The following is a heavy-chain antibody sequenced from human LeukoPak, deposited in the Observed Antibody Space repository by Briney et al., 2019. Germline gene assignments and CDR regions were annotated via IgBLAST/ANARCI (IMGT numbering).Heavy chain of an antibody. J-gene: IGHJ4*02. Sequence: PSETLSLTCAVYGGSFSGYYWSWIRQPPGKGLEWVGEINHSGSTNYNPSLKSRVTISVDTSKNQFSLKLSSVTAADTAVYYCARGGWELLRSIRPIDYWGQGTLVTVSS. V-gene: IGHV4-34*01. CDR1: GGSFSGYY. D-gene: IGHD1-26*01. CDR2: INHSGST. CDR3: ARGGWELLRSIRPIDY.